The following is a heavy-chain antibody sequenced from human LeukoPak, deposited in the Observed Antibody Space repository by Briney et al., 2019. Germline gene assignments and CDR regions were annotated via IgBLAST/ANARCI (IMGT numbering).Heavy chain of an antibody. Sequence: SETLSLTCTVSGGSVSTYHWGWIRQSAVKGLEWIGRVHNSGTTNYNPSLESRVTMSVDTSKNQFSLKLRSVTAADTAVYYCARDGLYSYGYSYFDFWGQGTLATVSS. D-gene: IGHD5-18*01. J-gene: IGHJ4*02. CDR2: VHNSGTT. V-gene: IGHV4-4*07. CDR3: ARDGLYSYGYSYFDF. CDR1: GGSVSTYH.